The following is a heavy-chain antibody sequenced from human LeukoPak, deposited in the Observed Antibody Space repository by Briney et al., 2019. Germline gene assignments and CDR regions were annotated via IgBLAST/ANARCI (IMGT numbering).Heavy chain of an antibody. V-gene: IGHV7-4-1*02. J-gene: IGHJ3*01. CDR3: ARLYWYYYDNGPGGSDAFDF. CDR1: GYTFTNYA. Sequence: ASVKVSCKTSGYTFTNYAMNWVRQAPGRGLEWMGWINTNTGNPTYAQDFTGRFVFSLDTSVSTAYLQISSLKAEDTAVYYCARLYWYYYDNGPGGSDAFDFWGQGTMVTVSS. CDR2: INTNTGNP. D-gene: IGHD3-22*01.